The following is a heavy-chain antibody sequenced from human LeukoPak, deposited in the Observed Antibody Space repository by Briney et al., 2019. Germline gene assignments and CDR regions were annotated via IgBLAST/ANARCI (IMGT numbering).Heavy chain of an antibody. CDR1: GGSMISNTYY. CDR2: FYYSGNS. D-gene: IGHD6-19*01. Sequence: PSETPSLTCIVSGGSMISNTYYWGWIRQPPGKGLEWIGSFYYSGNSFYNPSLKSRVTISIDTSKNQFSLKLSSVTAADTAVYYCARGRGSYGIAVAGAIDYWGQGTLVTVSS. CDR3: ARGRGSYGIAVAGAIDY. V-gene: IGHV4-39*07. J-gene: IGHJ4*02.